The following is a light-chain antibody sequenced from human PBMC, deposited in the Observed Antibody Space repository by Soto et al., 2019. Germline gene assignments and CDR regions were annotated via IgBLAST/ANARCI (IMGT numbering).Light chain of an antibody. Sequence: DIQMTQSPSFVSASVGDRVSINCRASQDMRSWLAWYQQRPGEAPKLLIYEASSLHAGVPPRFSGSGSGTDFTLTIDSLRPEDSATYFCQQAYSIPWTFGQGTKVEIK. V-gene: IGKV1-12*01. J-gene: IGKJ1*01. CDR3: QQAYSIPWT. CDR1: QDMRSW. CDR2: EAS.